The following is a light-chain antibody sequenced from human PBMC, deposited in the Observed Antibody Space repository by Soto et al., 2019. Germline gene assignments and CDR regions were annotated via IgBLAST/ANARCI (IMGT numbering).Light chain of an antibody. CDR2: GTS. CDR3: HQYASSPLT. Sequence: EIVLTQSPGTLSLSPGERATLSCRASQSVSSSYLAWYQQKPGQAPRLLISGTSSRATGIPDRFSGGGSGTDFTLTISRLEPEDFAVYFCHQYASSPLTFGGGTQVEIK. CDR1: QSVSSSY. J-gene: IGKJ4*01. V-gene: IGKV3-20*01.